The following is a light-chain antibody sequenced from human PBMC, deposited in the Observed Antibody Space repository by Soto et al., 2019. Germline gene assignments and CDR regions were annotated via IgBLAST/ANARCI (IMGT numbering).Light chain of an antibody. CDR3: QTWGTGIWV. J-gene: IGLJ3*02. Sequence: QPVLTQSPSASASLGASVKLTCTLSSGHSSYAIAWHQQQPEKGPRYLMMLNSDGSHRKGDGIPDRFSGSSSGAERYLTISSLQSEDEADYYCQTWGTGIWVFGGGTQLTVL. CDR1: SGHSSYA. CDR2: LNSDGSH. V-gene: IGLV4-69*01.